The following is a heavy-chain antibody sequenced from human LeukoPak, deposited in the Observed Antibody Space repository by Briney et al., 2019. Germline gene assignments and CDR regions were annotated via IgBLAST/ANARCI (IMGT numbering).Heavy chain of an antibody. CDR3: VRSTGFGELFPFDY. CDR1: GFTFSSYA. V-gene: IGHV3-48*03. Sequence: GASLRLSCAASGFTFSSYAMSWVRQAPGKGLEWVSHIGSSDTSIDYADSVKGRFTISRDNAKNSLFLQMNSLRAEDTAVYYCVRSTGFGELFPFDYWGQGTQVTVSS. CDR2: IGSSDTSI. D-gene: IGHD3-10*01. J-gene: IGHJ4*02.